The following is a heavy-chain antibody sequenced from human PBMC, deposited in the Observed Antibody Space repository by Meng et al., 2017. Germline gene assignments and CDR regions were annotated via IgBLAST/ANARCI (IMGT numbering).Heavy chain of an antibody. D-gene: IGHD6-13*01. Sequence: VPFAAKMKKPAGSAKVLRKQSGKLFTSYGISSLRQSAVRGLEWSGPTSAYKGSPTHVQKHEGKVNMTTVTSTSTAYMELRSLRSDDTAVYYCAGDARMYSSSWSRGNWFDHWGQGTLVTVSS. CDR1: GKLFTSYG. CDR2: TSAYKGSP. J-gene: IGHJ5*02. CDR3: AGDARMYSSSWSRGNWFDH. V-gene: IGHV1-18*01.